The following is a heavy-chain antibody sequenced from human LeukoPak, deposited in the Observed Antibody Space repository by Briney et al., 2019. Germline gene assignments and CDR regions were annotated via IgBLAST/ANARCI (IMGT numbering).Heavy chain of an antibody. D-gene: IGHD3-9*01. CDR1: GFTFYIHS. CDR2: IGSSDT. J-gene: IGHJ5*02. CDR3: VRDGLAGNVFYDWFDA. Sequence: GGSLRLSCAASGFTFYIHSMSWVRQAPGHGLEWVATIGSSDTYYAASVEGRFTISRDNSKNTLYLQSSTLRAEDTAIYCCVRDGLAGNVFYDWFDAGSQGTLVVVSS. V-gene: IGHV3-23*01.